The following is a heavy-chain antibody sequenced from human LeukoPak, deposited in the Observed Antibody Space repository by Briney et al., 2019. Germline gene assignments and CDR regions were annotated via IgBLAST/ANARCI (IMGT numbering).Heavy chain of an antibody. Sequence: SVKVSCKASGGTFSSYAISWVRQAPGQGLEWMGRIIPIFGTANYAQKFQGRVTIITDESTSTAYMELSSLRSEDTAVYYCARDGRAVSWYNWNYDLENWFDPWGQGTLVTVSS. D-gene: IGHD1-7*01. J-gene: IGHJ5*02. CDR1: GGTFSSYA. CDR3: ARDGRAVSWYNWNYDLENWFDP. CDR2: IIPIFGTA. V-gene: IGHV1-69*05.